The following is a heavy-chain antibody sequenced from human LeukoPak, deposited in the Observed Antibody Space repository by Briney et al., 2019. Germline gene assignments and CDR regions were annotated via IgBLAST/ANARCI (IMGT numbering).Heavy chain of an antibody. Sequence: GGSLRLSCAASGFTFSSYGMSWVRQAPGKGLEWVSAISGSAVSTYYADSVKGRFTISRDNSKNTLYLQMNSLRVEDTAVYYCAREIITMIVVVSPRGYFDLWGRGTLVTVSS. J-gene: IGHJ2*01. CDR1: GFTFSSYG. CDR2: ISGSAVST. V-gene: IGHV3-23*01. D-gene: IGHD3-22*01. CDR3: AREIITMIVVVSPRGYFDL.